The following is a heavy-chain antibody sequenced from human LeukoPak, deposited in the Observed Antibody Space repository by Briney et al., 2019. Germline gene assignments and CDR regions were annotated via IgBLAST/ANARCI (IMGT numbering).Heavy chain of an antibody. CDR3: ARDQVPYGDSLVDAFDI. J-gene: IGHJ3*02. D-gene: IGHD4-17*01. CDR1: GYTFTSYY. CDR2: ISASGGST. Sequence: ASVKVSCKASGYTFTSYYMHWVRQAPRQGLEWMGIISASGGSTSYAQKFQGRVTMTRDMSTSTVYMELSSLRSEDTAVYYCARDQVPYGDSLVDAFDIWGQGTMVTVSS. V-gene: IGHV1-46*01.